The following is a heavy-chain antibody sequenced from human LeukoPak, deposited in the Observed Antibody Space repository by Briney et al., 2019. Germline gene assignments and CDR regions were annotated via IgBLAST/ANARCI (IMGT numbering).Heavy chain of an antibody. CDR1: GFTFSSYA. CDR2: ISYDGSNK. D-gene: IGHD3-10*01. Sequence: LSGGSLRLSCAASGFTFSSYAMHWVRQAPGKGLEWVAVISYDGSNKYYADSVKGRFTISRDNSKNTLYLQMNSLRAEDTAVYYCARDLRGSGNYYNGIFDYWGQGTLVTVSS. V-gene: IGHV3-30*04. CDR3: ARDLRGSGNYYNGIFDY. J-gene: IGHJ4*02.